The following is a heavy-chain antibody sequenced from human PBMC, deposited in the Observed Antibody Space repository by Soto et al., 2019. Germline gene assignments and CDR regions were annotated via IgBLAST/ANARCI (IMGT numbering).Heavy chain of an antibody. CDR1: GFTFSTYS. J-gene: IGHJ4*02. D-gene: IGHD2-21*02. CDR3: ARGVVVVTGATQENFDH. Sequence: EVQLVESGGGLVQPGGSLRLSCAGSGFTFSTYSMNWVRQAPGKGLEWVSYINTGSTTIYYADSVKGRFTISRDNAKNSLYLQMNSLRAEDTAMYYCARGVVVVTGATQENFDHWGQGTRVTVSS. CDR2: INTGSTTI. V-gene: IGHV3-48*04.